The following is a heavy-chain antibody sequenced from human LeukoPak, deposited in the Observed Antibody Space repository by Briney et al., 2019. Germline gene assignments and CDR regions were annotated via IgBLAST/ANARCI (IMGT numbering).Heavy chain of an antibody. CDR1: GFTFSSYA. J-gene: IGHJ6*02. CDR3: AREYWRPSAGGGDYYYYGMDV. CDR2: ISYDGSNK. D-gene: IGHD2-8*02. Sequence: PGGSLRLSCAASGFTFSSYAMHWVRQAPGKGLEWVAVISYDGSNKYYADSVKGRFTISRDNSKNTLYLQMNSLRAEDTAVYYCAREYWRPSAGGGDYYYYGMDVWGQGTTVTVSS. V-gene: IGHV3-30-3*01.